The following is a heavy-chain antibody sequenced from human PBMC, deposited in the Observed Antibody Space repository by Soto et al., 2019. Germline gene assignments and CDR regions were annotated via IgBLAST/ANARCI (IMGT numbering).Heavy chain of an antibody. J-gene: IGHJ4*02. CDR3: TTEVYNWREWELPYYFDY. Sequence: EVQLVESGGGLVKPGGSLRLSCAASGFTFSNAWMSWVRQAPGKGLEWVGRIKSKTDGGTTDYATPVKGRFTISRDDLKNTLYLQMNSLKTEYTAVYYCTTEVYNWREWELPYYFDYWGQGTLVTVSS. CDR1: GFTFSNAW. D-gene: IGHD1-26*01. CDR2: IKSKTDGGTT. V-gene: IGHV3-15*01.